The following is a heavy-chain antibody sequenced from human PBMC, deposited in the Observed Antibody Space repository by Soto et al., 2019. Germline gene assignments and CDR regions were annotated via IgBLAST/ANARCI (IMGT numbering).Heavy chain of an antibody. J-gene: IGHJ4*02. V-gene: IGHV4-59*01. CDR1: GGSTSSYY. CDR3: ARSMHYSDGSNYSPFDY. D-gene: IGHD3-22*01. Sequence: PSETLSLTCSVSGGSTSSYYWSWIRQPPGKGLEWIGYIYYSGSTNYNPSLKSRVTISVDTSKNQFSLKLSSVTAADTAVYYCARSMHYSDGSNYSPFDYWGQGTLVTVSS. CDR2: IYYSGST.